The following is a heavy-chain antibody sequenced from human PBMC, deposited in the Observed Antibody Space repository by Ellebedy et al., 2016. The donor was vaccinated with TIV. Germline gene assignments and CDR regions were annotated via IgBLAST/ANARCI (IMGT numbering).Heavy chain of an antibody. CDR2: ISSNGRHI. CDR1: GFIFSTYT. Sequence: GESLKISCAAPGFIFSTYTMKWVRQAPGKGLEWVSSISSNGRHIYYADSVRARFAISRDNAGGSLWLQMTSLRAEDTALYYCAREFDIGQPSAFDYWGQGILVTVSS. CDR3: AREFDIGQPSAFDY. D-gene: IGHD2-15*01. V-gene: IGHV3-21*01. J-gene: IGHJ4*02.